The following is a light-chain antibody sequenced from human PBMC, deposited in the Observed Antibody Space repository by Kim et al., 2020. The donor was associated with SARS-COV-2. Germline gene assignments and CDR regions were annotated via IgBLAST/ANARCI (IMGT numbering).Light chain of an antibody. CDR1: SSDS. J-gene: IGLJ2*01. CDR3: SLYTSNSPYVV. CDR2: DVS. Sequence: QSALTQPASVSGSPGQSITVSCTGTSSDSVSWYQQHPGTVPKLMIFDVSDRPSGVSNRFSGSKSGNTATLTISGLQAEDEADYYCSLYTSNSPYVVFGGGTQLTVL. V-gene: IGLV2-14*03.